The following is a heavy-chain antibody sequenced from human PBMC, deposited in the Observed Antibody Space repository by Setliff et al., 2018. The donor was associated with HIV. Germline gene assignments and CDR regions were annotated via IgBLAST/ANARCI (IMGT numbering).Heavy chain of an antibody. CDR3: IIAYSSGWLAPMGFDS. CDR2: FYYSWNT. D-gene: IGHD6-19*01. Sequence: SETLSLTCTVSGASIGRRSDCWGWIRQPPGKGLEWIGSFYYSWNTYYNPSLKSRATISVDTSKNQFSLKLSSVTAADTAVYYCIIAYSSGWLAPMGFDSWGQGTLVTV. CDR1: GASIGRRSDC. J-gene: IGHJ4*02. V-gene: IGHV4-39*01.